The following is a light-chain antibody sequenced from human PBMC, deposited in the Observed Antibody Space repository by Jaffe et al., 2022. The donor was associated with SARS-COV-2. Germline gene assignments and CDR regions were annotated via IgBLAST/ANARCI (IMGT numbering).Light chain of an antibody. CDR1: QSISRNY. CDR3: QQYDSSPLT. Sequence: EIVLTQSPGTLSLSPGERATLSCRASQSISRNYLAWYQQKPGQAPRRLIYGVSNRATGVPDRFSGSGSGTDFTLTISRLEPEDLAVYYCQQYDSSPLTFGGGTNVEI. CDR2: GVS. V-gene: IGKV3-20*01. J-gene: IGKJ4*01.